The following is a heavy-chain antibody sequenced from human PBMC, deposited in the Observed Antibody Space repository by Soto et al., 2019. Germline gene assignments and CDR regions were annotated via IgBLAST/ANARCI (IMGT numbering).Heavy chain of an antibody. D-gene: IGHD3-3*01. Sequence: GASVKVSCKASGYTFTGYYMHWVRQAPGQGLEWMGWINPNSGGTNYAQKFQGRVTMTRDTSISTAYMELSRLRSDDTAVYYCARWCDFWSAYCHPGFDYWGQRTLVPFTS. CDR3: ARWCDFWSAYCHPGFDY. V-gene: IGHV1-2*02. J-gene: IGHJ4*02. CDR1: GYTFTGYY. CDR2: INPNSGGT.